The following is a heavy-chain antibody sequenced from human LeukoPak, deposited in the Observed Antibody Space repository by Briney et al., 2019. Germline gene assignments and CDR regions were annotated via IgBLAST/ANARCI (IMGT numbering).Heavy chain of an antibody. J-gene: IGHJ4*02. CDR2: ISSSSSYI. CDR1: GFTFSSYS. CDR3: AKDLFVASTELDLDY. D-gene: IGHD1-1*01. V-gene: IGHV3-21*04. Sequence: SGGSLRLSCAASGFTFSSYSMNWVRQAPGKGLEWVSSISSSSSYIYYADSVKGRFTTSRDNAKNSLYLQMNSLRAEDTAVYYCAKDLFVASTELDLDYWGQGTLVTVSS.